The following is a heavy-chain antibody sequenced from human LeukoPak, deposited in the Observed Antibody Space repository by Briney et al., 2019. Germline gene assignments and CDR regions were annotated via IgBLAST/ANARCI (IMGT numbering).Heavy chain of an antibody. Sequence: ASVKVSCKASGGTFSSYAISWVRQAPGQGLEWMGIINPSGGSTSYAQKFQGGVTMTRDMSTSTVYMELSSLRSEDTAVYYCARAHRRGGYSYGYDYWGQGTLVTVSS. CDR2: INPSGGST. V-gene: IGHV1-46*01. J-gene: IGHJ4*02. CDR1: GGTFSSYA. D-gene: IGHD5-18*01. CDR3: ARAHRRGGYSYGYDY.